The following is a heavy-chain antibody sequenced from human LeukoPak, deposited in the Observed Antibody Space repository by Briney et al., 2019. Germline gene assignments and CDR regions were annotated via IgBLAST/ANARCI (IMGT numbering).Heavy chain of an antibody. CDR3: AGLSTRGYSYGPLDY. D-gene: IGHD5-18*01. CDR2: IIPIFGTA. CDR1: GGTFSSYA. J-gene: IGHJ4*02. V-gene: IGHV1-69*05. Sequence: ASVKVSCKASGGTFSSYAISWVRQAPGQGLEWMGRIIPIFGTANYAQKFQGRVTITTDESTSTAYMELSSLRSEDTAVYYCAGLSTRGYSYGPLDYWGQGTLVTVSS.